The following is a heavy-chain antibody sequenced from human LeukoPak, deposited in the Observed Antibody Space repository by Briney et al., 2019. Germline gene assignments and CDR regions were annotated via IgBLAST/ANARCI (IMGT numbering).Heavy chain of an antibody. Sequence: GSLRLSCASCGFNLNDDVSQRGHQATGKHLEWVSAITPAGETYYPGSVRGRFTISRETDKNSLYLQMSSLRAGDTAVYYCVLWGEGSPFYFDYWGQGTLVTVSS. CDR3: VLWGEGSPFYFDY. J-gene: IGHJ4*02. CDR1: GFNLNDDV. D-gene: IGHD3-16*01. V-gene: IGHV3-13*01. CDR2: ITPAGET.